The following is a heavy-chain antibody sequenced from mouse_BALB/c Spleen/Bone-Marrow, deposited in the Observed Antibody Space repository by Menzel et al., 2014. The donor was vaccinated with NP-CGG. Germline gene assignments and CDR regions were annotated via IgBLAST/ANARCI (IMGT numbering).Heavy chain of an antibody. V-gene: IGHV1-9*01. CDR3: ARASVVPYYFDF. CDR1: GYTFSNYW. Sequence: VQLQESGAELMKPGASVKISCKATGYTFSNYWIDWVKQRPGHGLEWIGEILPGSGTANYNEKFKGKATFTADTSSNTAYMQLSSLTSEDSALYYCARASVVPYYFDFWGQGTTLTASS. J-gene: IGHJ2*01. D-gene: IGHD1-1*01. CDR2: ILPGSGTA.